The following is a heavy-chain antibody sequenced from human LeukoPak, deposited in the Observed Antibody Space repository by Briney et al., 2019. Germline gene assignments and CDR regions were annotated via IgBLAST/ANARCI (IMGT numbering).Heavy chain of an antibody. CDR2: ISSGDSST. J-gene: IGHJ4*02. CDR3: AKCMSGSGVCLNFDS. V-gene: IGHV3-23*01. Sequence: LPGGSLRLSCEASGFTFTTYAMSWVRQAPGKGLQWVSGISSGDSSTYYTDSVKGRFTIHRDNSKNTLYLQINSLRAEDTAVYYCAKCMSGSGVCLNFDSWGQGILVSVSS. CDR1: GFTFTTYA. D-gene: IGHD2-21*02.